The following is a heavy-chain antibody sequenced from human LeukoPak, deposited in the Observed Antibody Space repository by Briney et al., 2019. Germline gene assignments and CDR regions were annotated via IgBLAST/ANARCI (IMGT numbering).Heavy chain of an antibody. V-gene: IGHV4-39*07. Sequence: SETLSLTCTVSGGSISSNAYYWGWIRKPPGKGLERIGSIYSSVSTYYNPSLNSRVTISVDTSKNQFSLRLSSVTAADTAVYYCARVDGGSGWYYFDYWGQGTLVTVSS. CDR3: ARVDGGSGWYYFDY. D-gene: IGHD6-19*01. CDR2: IYSSVST. J-gene: IGHJ4*02. CDR1: GGSISSNAYY.